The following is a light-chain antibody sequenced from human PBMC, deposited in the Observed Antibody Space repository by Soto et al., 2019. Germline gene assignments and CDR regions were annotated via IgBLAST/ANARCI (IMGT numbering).Light chain of an antibody. CDR1: QSIDSG. CDR3: QQYHFFWT. CDR2: KAS. Sequence: DIQMTQSPSTLSASVGDRVTITCRASQSIDSGLAWYQQKPGKAPKLLIYKASTLESGVPLRFSGSGSGTEFTLLITSLQPDDFETYYCQQYHFFWTFGQGPRVEIK. V-gene: IGKV1-5*03. J-gene: IGKJ1*01.